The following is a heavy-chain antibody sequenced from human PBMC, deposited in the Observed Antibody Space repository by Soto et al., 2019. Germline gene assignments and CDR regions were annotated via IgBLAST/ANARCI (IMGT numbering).Heavy chain of an antibody. J-gene: IGHJ6*03. CDR3: ARALTTVTTWVLNYYYYYMDV. D-gene: IGHD4-17*01. V-gene: IGHV1-18*01. Sequence: QVQLVQSGAEVKKPGASVKVSCKASGYTFTSYGISWVRQAPGQGLEWMGWISAYNGNTNYAQKLQGRVTMTTDTSTSTAYMELRSLRSDDTAVYYCARALTTVTTWVLNYYYYYMDVWGKGTTVTVSS. CDR1: GYTFTSYG. CDR2: ISAYNGNT.